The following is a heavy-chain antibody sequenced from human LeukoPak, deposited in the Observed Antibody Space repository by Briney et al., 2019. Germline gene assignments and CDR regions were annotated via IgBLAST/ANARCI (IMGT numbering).Heavy chain of an antibody. Sequence: GASVKVSCKASGYTFSSYDINWVRQATGQGLEWMGWMNPNSGNTGYAQKFQGRVTMTRNTSISTAYMELSSLRSEDTAVYYCARGRGSSSWYVELVRGPSGWFDPWGQGTLVTVSS. CDR2: MNPNSGNT. D-gene: IGHD6-13*01. CDR1: GYTFSSYD. V-gene: IGHV1-8*02. J-gene: IGHJ5*02. CDR3: ARGRGSSSWYVELVRGPSGWFDP.